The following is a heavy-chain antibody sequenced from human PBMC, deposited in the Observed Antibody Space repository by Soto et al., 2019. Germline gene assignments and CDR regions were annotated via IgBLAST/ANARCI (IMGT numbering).Heavy chain of an antibody. CDR1: GYTFTSYD. J-gene: IGHJ4*02. V-gene: IGHV1-2*04. D-gene: IGHD3-10*01. Sequence: ASVKVSCKASGYTFTSYDINWVRQAPGQGLEWMGWINPNSGGTNYAQKFQGWVTMTRDTSISTAYMELSRLRSDDTAVYYCARENYYGSGSAIDYWGQGTLVTVSS. CDR3: ARENYYGSGSAIDY. CDR2: INPNSGGT.